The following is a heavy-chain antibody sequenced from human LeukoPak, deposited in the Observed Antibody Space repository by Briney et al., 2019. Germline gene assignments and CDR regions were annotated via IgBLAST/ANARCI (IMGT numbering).Heavy chain of an antibody. CDR1: GFTFSSYG. V-gene: IGHV3-33*01. CDR3: ARGGYYYDSSGGYDY. J-gene: IGHJ4*02. D-gene: IGHD3-22*01. Sequence: GGSLRLSCAASGFTFSSYGMHWVRQAPGKGLEWVAVIWYDGSNKYYADSVKGRFTISRDNSKNTLYLQMNSLRPEDTAVYYCARGGYYYDSSGGYDYWGQGTLVTVSS. CDR2: IWYDGSNK.